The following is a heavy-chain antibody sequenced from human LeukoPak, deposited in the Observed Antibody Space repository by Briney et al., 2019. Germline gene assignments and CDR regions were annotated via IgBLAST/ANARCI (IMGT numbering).Heavy chain of an antibody. V-gene: IGHV1-46*01. CDR1: GYTFTSYY. Sequence: ASVKVSCKASGYTFTSYYMHWVRQAPGQGLEWVGIINPSGGSTSYAQKFQGRVTMTRDTSTSTVYMELSSLRSEDTAVYYCARDFVVVVDVYYYYGMDVWGQGTTVTVSS. CDR3: ARDFVVVVDVYYYYGMDV. CDR2: INPSGGST. D-gene: IGHD2-15*01. J-gene: IGHJ6*02.